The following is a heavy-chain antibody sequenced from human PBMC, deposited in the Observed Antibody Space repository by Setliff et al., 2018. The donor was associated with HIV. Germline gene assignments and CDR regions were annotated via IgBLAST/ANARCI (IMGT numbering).Heavy chain of an antibody. CDR2: ISSSGTSL. CDR3: AAQGVL. CDR1: GFTLSGYW. V-gene: IGHV3-11*04. J-gene: IGHJ4*02. Sequence: GGSLRLSCAATGFTLSGYWLSWVRQAPGKGLEWVSYISSSGTSLHYADSVKGRFTISRDNSRNSFYLQMTSLRVDDTAVYYCAAQGVLWGQGALVTVSS.